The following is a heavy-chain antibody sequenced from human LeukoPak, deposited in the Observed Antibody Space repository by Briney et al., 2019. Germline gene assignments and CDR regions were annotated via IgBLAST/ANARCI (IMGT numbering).Heavy chain of an antibody. CDR2: IDWDDDK. CDR3: ARIRYLGSSWSEYYFDY. D-gene: IGHD6-13*01. V-gene: IGHV2-70*11. Sequence: SGPALVKPTQTLTLTCTFSGFSLSTSGMCVSWIRQPPGKALEWLARIDWDDDKYYSTSLKTRLTISKDTSKNQVVLTMTNMDPVDTATYYCARIRYLGSSWSEYYFDYWGQGTLVTVSS. J-gene: IGHJ4*02. CDR1: GFSLSTSGMC.